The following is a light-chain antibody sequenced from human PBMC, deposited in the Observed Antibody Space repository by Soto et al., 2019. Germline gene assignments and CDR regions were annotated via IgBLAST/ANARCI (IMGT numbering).Light chain of an antibody. V-gene: IGKV3D-20*01. CDR1: QSLTNNF. J-gene: IGKJ4*01. CDR2: DAS. CDR3: QQFGNSPT. Sequence: EIVFTQSPATLSLSPGERVTLSCGASQSLTNNFLAWYQQRPGLAPRLLIFDASTRASGVPDRFSGSGSGTDFTLTISRLEPEDFAVYYCQQFGNSPTFGGGTKVDIK.